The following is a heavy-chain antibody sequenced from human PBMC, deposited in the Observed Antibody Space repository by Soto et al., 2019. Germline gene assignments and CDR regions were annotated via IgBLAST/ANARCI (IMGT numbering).Heavy chain of an antibody. V-gene: IGHV3-66*02. CDR2: IYSGGAT. CDR3: ARDPGSMMAARRMSHYYYYGMDV. D-gene: IGHD6-6*01. Sequence: GGSLRLSCAGAGFSVSTSHISWVRQAPGKGLEWVSVIYSGGATHYAVSVKGRFIISRDKSKNTVDLQMNSLRAEDTAVYYCARDPGSMMAARRMSHYYYYGMDVWGQGTTVTVSS. J-gene: IGHJ6*02. CDR1: GFSVSTSH.